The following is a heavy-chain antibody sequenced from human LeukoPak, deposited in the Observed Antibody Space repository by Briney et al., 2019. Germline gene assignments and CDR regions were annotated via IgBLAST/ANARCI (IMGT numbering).Heavy chain of an antibody. D-gene: IGHD3-22*01. CDR2: ISYDGSNK. J-gene: IGHJ4*02. CDR1: GFTFSSYG. V-gene: IGHV3-30*18. CDR3: AKDRPYYDSSGYYYY. Sequence: GRSLRLSCAASGFTFSSYGMLWVRQAPGKGLEWVAVISYDGSNKYYADSAKGRFTISRDNSKNTLYLQMNSLRAEDTAVYYCAKDRPYYDSSGYYYYWGQGTLVTVSS.